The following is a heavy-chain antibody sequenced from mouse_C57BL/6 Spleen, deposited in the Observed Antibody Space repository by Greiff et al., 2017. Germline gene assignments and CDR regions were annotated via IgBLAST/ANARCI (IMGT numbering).Heavy chain of an antibody. V-gene: IGHV1-15*01. Sequence: QVQLKQSGAELVRPGASVTLSCKASGYTFTDYEMHWVKQTPVHGLEWIGAIDPETGGTAYNQKFKGKAILTADKSSSTAYMELRSLTSEDSAVYYCTRRGYYVYFDVWGTGTTVTVSS. CDR1: GYTFTDYE. CDR3: TRRGYYVYFDV. CDR2: IDPETGGT. D-gene: IGHD2-3*01. J-gene: IGHJ1*03.